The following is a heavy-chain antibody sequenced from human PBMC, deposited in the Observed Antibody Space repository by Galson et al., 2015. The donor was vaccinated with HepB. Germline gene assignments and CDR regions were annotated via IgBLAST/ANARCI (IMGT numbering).Heavy chain of an antibody. CDR1: GGSISSYY. J-gene: IGHJ4*02. CDR2: IYYSGST. D-gene: IGHD3-10*01. V-gene: IGHV4-59*01. Sequence: ETLSLTCTVSGGSISSYYWSWIRQPPGKGLEWIGYIYYSGSTNYNPSLKSRVTISVDTSKNQFSLKLSSVTAADTAVYYCARYYYGSGSYFDYWGQGTLVTVSS. CDR3: ARYYYGSGSYFDY.